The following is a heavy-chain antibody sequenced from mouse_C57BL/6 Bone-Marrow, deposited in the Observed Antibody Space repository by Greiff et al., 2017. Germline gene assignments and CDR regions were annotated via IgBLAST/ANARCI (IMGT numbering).Heavy chain of an antibody. D-gene: IGHD1-1*01. CDR2: IYPGSGST. CDR3: ASLITTVVGYYFDN. CDR1: GYTFTSYW. J-gene: IGHJ2*01. Sequence: VQLQQPGAELVKPGASVKMSCKASGYTFTSYWITWVKQRPGQGLEWIGDIYPGSGSTNYNEKFKSKATLTVDPSSSTAYMQRSSLTSEDSSVYDGASLITTVVGYYFDNWGQGTTLPVTS. V-gene: IGHV1-55*01.